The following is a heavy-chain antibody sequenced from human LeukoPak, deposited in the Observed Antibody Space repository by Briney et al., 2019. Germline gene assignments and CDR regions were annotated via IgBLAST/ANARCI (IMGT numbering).Heavy chain of an antibody. CDR3: ARGEGSSSWYEPYFDP. Sequence: SETLSLTCTVSGGSISSYYWSWIRQPAGKGLEWIGRIYTSGSTNYNPSLKSRVTMSVDTSKNQFSLKLSSVTAADTAAYYCARGEGSSSWYEPYFDPWGQGTLDTVSS. J-gene: IGHJ5*02. D-gene: IGHD6-13*01. CDR1: GGSISSYY. V-gene: IGHV4-4*07. CDR2: IYTSGST.